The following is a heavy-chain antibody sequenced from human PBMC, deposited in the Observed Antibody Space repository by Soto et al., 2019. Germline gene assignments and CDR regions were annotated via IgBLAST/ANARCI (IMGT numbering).Heavy chain of an antibody. CDR1: GYTFTGYY. V-gene: IGHV1-2*02. CDR3: ARDLPIVGTTTWDY. CDR2: INPNNGGT. Sequence: QVQLVQSGAEVKKSGASVMVSCKASGYTFTGYYIHWVRQAPGQGLEWMGWINPNNGGTNYVQKCQGRVTMTRDTSISTADMELSRLRSDDTAVYYCARDLPIVGTTTWDYWGQGTLVTVSS. D-gene: IGHD1-26*01. J-gene: IGHJ4*02.